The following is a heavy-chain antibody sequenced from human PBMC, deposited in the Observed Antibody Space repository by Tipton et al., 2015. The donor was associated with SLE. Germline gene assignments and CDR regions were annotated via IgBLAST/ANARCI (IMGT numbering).Heavy chain of an antibody. CDR2: INYSGST. J-gene: IGHJ3*02. Sequence: TLSLTCAVYGGSFSGYYWSWIRQPPGKGLEWIGEINYSGSTNYNPSLKSRVTISVDTSKNQFSLKLSSVTAADTAVYYCARVGGVVRGAFDIWGQGTMVTVSS. D-gene: IGHD3-16*01. V-gene: IGHV4-34*01. CDR1: GGSFSGYY. CDR3: ARVGGVVRGAFDI.